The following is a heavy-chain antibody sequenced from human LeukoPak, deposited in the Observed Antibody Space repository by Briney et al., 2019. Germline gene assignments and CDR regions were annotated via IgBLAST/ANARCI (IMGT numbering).Heavy chain of an antibody. CDR1: GFTFTSYA. CDR2: INAGNGNT. J-gene: IGHJ5*02. CDR3: ARAGYSYGAWFDP. D-gene: IGHD5-18*01. Sequence: GGSLRLSCAASGFTFTSYAMHWVRQAPGQRLEWMGWINAGNGNTKYSQEFQGRVTITRDTSASTAYMELSSLRSEDMAVYYCARAGYSYGAWFDPWGQGTLVTVSS. V-gene: IGHV1-3*03.